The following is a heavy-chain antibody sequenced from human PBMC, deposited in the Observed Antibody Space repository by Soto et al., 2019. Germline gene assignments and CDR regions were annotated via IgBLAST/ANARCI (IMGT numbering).Heavy chain of an antibody. D-gene: IGHD1-1*01. J-gene: IGHJ4*02. CDR3: VRDLYRSATMPCLDH. CDR1: GFAFINYA. Sequence: VGSLRLSCEASGFAFINYAMSWVRQSPGKGLEWVSSISDTGGDSYYADSMDGRFTVSRDNSKNTLYLQINSLRAEDTAIYYCVRDLYRSATMPCLDHWGQGALVTVSS. V-gene: IGHV3-23*01. CDR2: ISDTGGDS.